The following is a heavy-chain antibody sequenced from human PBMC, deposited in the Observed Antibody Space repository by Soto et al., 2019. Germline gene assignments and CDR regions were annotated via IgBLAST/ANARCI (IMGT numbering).Heavy chain of an antibody. D-gene: IGHD2-21*01. J-gene: IGHJ1*01. V-gene: IGHV5-51*01. CDR1: GYSFTSYW. Sequence: GESLKISCKGSGYSFTSYWIVWVRQMPGRGLEWMGIIYPGDSDTRYSPSFQGQVTISADKSISTAYLQWSSLKASDTAMYYCARLEYCGGDCYSHFQHWGQGTLVTVSS. CDR2: IYPGDSDT. CDR3: ARLEYCGGDCYSHFQH.